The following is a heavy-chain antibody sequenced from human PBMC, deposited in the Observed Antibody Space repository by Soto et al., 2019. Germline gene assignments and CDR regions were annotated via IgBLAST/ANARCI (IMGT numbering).Heavy chain of an antibody. Sequence: QVQLQESGPGLVKPSGTLSLTCAVSSGSISSSNWWSWVRQPPGKGLEWIGEIYHSGSTNYNPSLKSLVTISVDKSKNQFSLKLSSVTAADTAVYYCARGVGGIVVVPAAMPVFYYMDVWGKGTTVTVSS. V-gene: IGHV4-4*02. D-gene: IGHD2-2*01. CDR2: IYHSGST. CDR3: ARGVGGIVVVPAAMPVFYYMDV. J-gene: IGHJ6*03. CDR1: SGSISSSNW.